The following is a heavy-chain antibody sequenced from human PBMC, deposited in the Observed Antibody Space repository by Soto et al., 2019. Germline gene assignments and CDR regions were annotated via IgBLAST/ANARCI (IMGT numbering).Heavy chain of an antibody. Sequence: GGSLRLSCAASGFTFSSYWMHWVRQAPGKGLVWVSGINSDGSSASYADSVKGRFTISRDNAKNTLYLQMNSLRAEDTAVYYCARGPGKPATRYFDYWGQGT. V-gene: IGHV3-74*01. D-gene: IGHD2-15*01. CDR3: ARGPGKPATRYFDY. J-gene: IGHJ4*02. CDR1: GFTFSSYW. CDR2: INSDGSSA.